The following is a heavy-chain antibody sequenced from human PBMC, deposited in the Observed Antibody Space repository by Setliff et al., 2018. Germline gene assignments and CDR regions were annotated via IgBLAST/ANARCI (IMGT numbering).Heavy chain of an antibody. D-gene: IGHD3-22*01. CDR3: VRDNYYDSTQDAFDI. Sequence: GGSLRLSCAASGFTFRSYSMTWVRQAPGKGLEWVSGISSSGSYTYYAGSVKGRFTISRDNANNSVFLQMDTLRPEDTAVYYCVRDNYYDSTQDAFDIWGQGTMVTVSS. CDR1: GFTFRSYS. V-gene: IGHV3-21*06. J-gene: IGHJ3*02. CDR2: ISSSGSYT.